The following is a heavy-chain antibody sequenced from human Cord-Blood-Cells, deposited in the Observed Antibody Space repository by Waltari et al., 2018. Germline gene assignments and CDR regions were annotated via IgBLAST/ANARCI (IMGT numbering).Heavy chain of an antibody. CDR3: ARGLGDAFDI. V-gene: IGHV1-69*01. J-gene: IGHJ3*02. D-gene: IGHD3-16*01. CDR2: MIPIFGTA. Sequence: QVQLVQSGAEVKKPGSPVKVSCKAAGATFSSHPISGLRQARGQGVEWMGGMIPIFGTANYAQKFQGRVTITADESTSTAYMELSSLGSEDTAVYYCARGLGDAFDIWGQGTMVTVSS. CDR1: GATFSSHP.